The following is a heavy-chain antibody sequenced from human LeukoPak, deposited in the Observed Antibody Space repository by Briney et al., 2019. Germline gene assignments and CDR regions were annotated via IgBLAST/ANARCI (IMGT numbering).Heavy chain of an antibody. V-gene: IGHV2-70*01. D-gene: IGHD3-9*01. CDR2: IDWDDDK. CDR1: GFSLSTSGMC. Sequence: SGPTLVNPTQTLTLTCTFSGFSLSTSGMCVSWIRQPPGKALVWLAVIDWDDDKYYSTSLKTRLTISKDTSKNQVVLTMTNMDPVDTATYYCARMVYHDILTGYFFDYWGQGTLVTVSS. CDR3: ARMVYHDILTGYFFDY. J-gene: IGHJ4*02.